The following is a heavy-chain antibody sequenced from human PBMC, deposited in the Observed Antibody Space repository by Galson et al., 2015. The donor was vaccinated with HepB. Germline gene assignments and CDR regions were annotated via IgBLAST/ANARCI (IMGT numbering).Heavy chain of an antibody. Sequence: SLRLSCAASGFTFSSYGMHWVRQAPGKGLEWVSYISSSGSTIYYADSVKGRFTISRDNAKNSLYLQMNSLRAEDTAVYYCARDMIEDSVGWFDFDYWGQGTLVTVSS. J-gene: IGHJ4*02. D-gene: IGHD6-19*01. CDR3: ARDMIEDSVGWFDFDY. CDR1: GFTFSSYG. V-gene: IGHV3-48*04. CDR2: ISSSGSTI.